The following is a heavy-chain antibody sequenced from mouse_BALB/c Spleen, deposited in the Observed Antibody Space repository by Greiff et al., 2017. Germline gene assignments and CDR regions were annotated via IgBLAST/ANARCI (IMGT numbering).Heavy chain of an antibody. D-gene: IGHD1-1*01. Sequence: EVKVVESGGGLVKPGGSLKLSCAASGFAFSSYDMSWVRQTPEKRLEWVAYISSGGGSTYYPDTVKGRFTISRDNAKNTLYLQMSSLKSEDTAMYYCERHDYYDSSSAWFAYWGQGTLVTVSA. CDR1: GFAFSSYD. CDR2: ISSGGGST. V-gene: IGHV5-12-1*01. J-gene: IGHJ3*01. CDR3: ERHDYYDSSSAWFAY.